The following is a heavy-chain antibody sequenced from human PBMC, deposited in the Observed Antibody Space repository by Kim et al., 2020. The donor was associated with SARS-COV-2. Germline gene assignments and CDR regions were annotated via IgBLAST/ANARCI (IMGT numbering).Heavy chain of an antibody. D-gene: IGHD3-22*01. CDR3: ARGYYYDSTAPSPAY. CDR1: GYTFTSYA. V-gene: IGHV7-4-1*02. CDR2: INTNTGDP. Sequence: ASVKVSCEASGYTFTSYAMNWVRQAPGQGLEYLGWINTNTGDPTYAQGFTGRFVFSLDTSVSTAYLHISSLKADDTAVYYCARGYYYDSTAPSPAYWGQGTLVTVSS. J-gene: IGHJ4*02.